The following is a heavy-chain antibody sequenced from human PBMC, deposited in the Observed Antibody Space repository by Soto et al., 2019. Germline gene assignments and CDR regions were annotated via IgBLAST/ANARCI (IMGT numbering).Heavy chain of an antibody. CDR1: GFTFDSYA. J-gene: IGHJ5*02. CDR2: ISASGGST. CDR3: TKDSQQLVRRGGWFDP. Sequence: GGSLRLSCAASGFTFDSYAMTWVRQAPGKGLEWVSSISASGGSTFYADSVKGRFTLSRDNSKNTVHLQMNSLRADDTALYYCTKDSQQLVRRGGWFDPWGQGTLVTVSS. D-gene: IGHD6-13*01. V-gene: IGHV3-23*01.